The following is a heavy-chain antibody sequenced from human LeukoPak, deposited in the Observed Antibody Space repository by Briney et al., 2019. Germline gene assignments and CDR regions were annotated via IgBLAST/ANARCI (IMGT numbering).Heavy chain of an antibody. J-gene: IGHJ5*02. CDR1: GHTFTGYY. Sequence: ASVKVSCKASGHTFTGYYMHWVRQAPGQGLEWMGWINPNSGGTNYAQKFQGRVTMTRDTSISTAYMELSRLRSDDTAVYYCARVKSGYDNSWFDPWGQGTLVTVSS. CDR3: ARVKSGYDNSWFDP. CDR2: INPNSGGT. V-gene: IGHV1-2*02. D-gene: IGHD5-12*01.